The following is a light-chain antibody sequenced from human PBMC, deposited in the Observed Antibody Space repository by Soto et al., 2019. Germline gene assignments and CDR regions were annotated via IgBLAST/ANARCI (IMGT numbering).Light chain of an antibody. Sequence: QSELTQPPSVSGAPGQRVTISCTGGSANIWTGYDVHWYQQVPGTAPKLLIYGNNNRPSGIPDRFSGSKSDTSASLAIAGLQAEDEADYYCQSYDSGLSTYVFGTGTKLTVL. CDR3: QSYDSGLSTYV. CDR1: SANIWTGYD. CDR2: GNN. J-gene: IGLJ1*01. V-gene: IGLV1-40*01.